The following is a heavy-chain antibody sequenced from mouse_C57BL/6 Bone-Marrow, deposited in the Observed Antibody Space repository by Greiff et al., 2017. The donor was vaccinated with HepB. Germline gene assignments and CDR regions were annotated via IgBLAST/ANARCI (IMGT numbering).Heavy chain of an antibody. J-gene: IGHJ3*01. CDR3: ARGGLRAWFAY. CDR2: IDPSDSYT. CDR1: GYTLTSYW. Sequence: QVQLQQPGAELVKPGASVKLSCKASGYTLTSYWMQWVKQRPGQGLEWIGEIDPSDSYTNYNQKFKGKATLTVDTSSSTAYMQLSSLTSEDSAVYYCARGGLRAWFAYWGQGTLVTVSA. D-gene: IGHD2-4*01. V-gene: IGHV1-50*01.